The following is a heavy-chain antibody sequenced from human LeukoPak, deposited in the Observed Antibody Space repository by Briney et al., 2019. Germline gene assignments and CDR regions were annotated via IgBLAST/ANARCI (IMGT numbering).Heavy chain of an antibody. CDR3: ARDGHDSSGYYEDY. D-gene: IGHD3-22*01. CDR1: GGTFSSYA. Sequence: GASVKVSCKASGGTFSSYAISWVRQAPGQGLEWMGGIIPIFGTANYARKFQGRVTITADKSTSTAYMELSSLRSEDTAVYYCARDGHDSSGYYEDYWGQGTLVTVSS. J-gene: IGHJ4*02. CDR2: IIPIFGTA. V-gene: IGHV1-69*06.